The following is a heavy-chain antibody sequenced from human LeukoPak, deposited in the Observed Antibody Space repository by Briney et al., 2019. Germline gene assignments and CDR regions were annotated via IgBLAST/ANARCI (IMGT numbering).Heavy chain of an antibody. Sequence: GGSLRLSCAASGFTFSSYGMHWVRQAPGKGLEWVAVIWYDGSNKYYADSVKGRFTISRDNSKNTLYLQMNSLRAEDTAVYYCARYGYSSGWYDYWGQGTLVTVSP. CDR1: GFTFSSYG. D-gene: IGHD6-19*01. J-gene: IGHJ4*02. CDR3: ARYGYSSGWYDY. CDR2: IWYDGSNK. V-gene: IGHV3-33*01.